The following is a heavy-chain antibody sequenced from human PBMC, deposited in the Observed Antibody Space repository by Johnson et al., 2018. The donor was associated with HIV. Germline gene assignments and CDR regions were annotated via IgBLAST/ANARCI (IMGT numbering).Heavy chain of an antibody. V-gene: IGHV3-66*02. J-gene: IGHJ3*02. CDR2: IYSGGST. CDR3: AREGGGTVVLGDEGAFDI. Sequence: MQLVESGGGLVQPGGSLRLSCAASGFSVSSKYMSWVRQAPGKGLEWVSVIYSGGSTFYADSVKGRFTISRDNSKNTLFLQMNSLRAEDTSVYYCAREGGGTVVLGDEGAFDIWGQGTMVTVSS. D-gene: IGHD3-10*01. CDR1: GFSVSSKY.